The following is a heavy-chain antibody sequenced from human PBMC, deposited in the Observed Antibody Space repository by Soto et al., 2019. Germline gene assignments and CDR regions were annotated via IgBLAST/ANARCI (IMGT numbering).Heavy chain of an antibody. CDR3: ARDAADWYSYCFDY. CDR1: GFTFSSYA. D-gene: IGHD3-9*01. Sequence: PGGSLRLSCAASGFTFSSYAMHWVRQAPGKGLEWVAVISYDGSNKSYADSVKGRFTISRDNSKNTLYLQMNSLRAEDTAVYYCARDAADWYSYCFDYWGQGTLVTVSS. CDR2: ISYDGSNK. J-gene: IGHJ4*02. V-gene: IGHV3-30-3*01.